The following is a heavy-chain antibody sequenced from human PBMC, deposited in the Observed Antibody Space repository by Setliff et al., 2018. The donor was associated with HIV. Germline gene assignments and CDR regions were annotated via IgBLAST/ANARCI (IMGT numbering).Heavy chain of an antibody. Sequence: GGSLRLSCAASGFSFTSYAMHWVRQAPGKGLEWVSGINWNGDSKGYADSVKGRFTISRDNAKKSLYLQMNNLRAEDTALYYGASDKDWAFDIWGQGTMVT. J-gene: IGHJ3*02. CDR2: INWNGDSK. V-gene: IGHV3-20*04. CDR3: ASDKDWAFDI. D-gene: IGHD2-15*01. CDR1: GFSFTSYA.